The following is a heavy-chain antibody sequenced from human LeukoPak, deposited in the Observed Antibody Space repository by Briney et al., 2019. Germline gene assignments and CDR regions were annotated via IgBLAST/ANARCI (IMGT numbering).Heavy chain of an antibody. V-gene: IGHV4-4*07. CDR1: GGSISSYY. CDR2: IQNGGST. D-gene: IGHD3-10*02. J-gene: IGHJ3*02. Sequence: SETLSLTCTVSGGSISSYYWSWIRQPVGEGLEWIGRIQNGGSTNYDPSLKSRVTMSVHTSKNQFSLKLSSVTAADTAVYYCARGVRGVIDAFDIWGQGTMVTVSS. CDR3: ARGVRGVIDAFDI.